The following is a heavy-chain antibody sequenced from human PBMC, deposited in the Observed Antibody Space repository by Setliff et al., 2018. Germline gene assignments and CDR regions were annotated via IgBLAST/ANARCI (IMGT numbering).Heavy chain of an antibody. CDR1: GGSFSGYY. CDR2: INHSGST. D-gene: IGHD2-8*02. J-gene: IGHJ4*02. Sequence: SETLSLTCAVYGGSFSGYYWIWIRQPPGKGLEWIGEINHSGSTYYNPSLKSRVTISVDTSKNQFSLKLSSVTAADTALYYCTVYNTGSSKDHYWGQGTPVTVS. CDR3: TVYNTGSSKDHY. V-gene: IGHV4-34*01.